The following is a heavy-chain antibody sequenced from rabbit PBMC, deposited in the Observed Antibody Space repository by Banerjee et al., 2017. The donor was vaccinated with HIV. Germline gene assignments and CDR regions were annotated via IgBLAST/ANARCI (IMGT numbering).Heavy chain of an antibody. CDR3: ARDLAGVIGWNFNL. Sequence: QSLEESGGDLVKPGASLTLTCTASGFSFSSGYYMCWVRQAPGKGLEWIACIYAGSSGITVYATWAKGRFTISRTSSTTVTLQMTSLTAADTATYFCARDLAGVIGWNFNLWGPGTLVTVS. CDR1: GFSFSSGYY. V-gene: IGHV1S40*01. D-gene: IGHD4-1*01. CDR2: IYAGSSGIT. J-gene: IGHJ4*01.